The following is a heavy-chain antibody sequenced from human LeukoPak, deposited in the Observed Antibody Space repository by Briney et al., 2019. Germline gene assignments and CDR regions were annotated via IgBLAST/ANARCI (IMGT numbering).Heavy chain of an antibody. CDR3: ASERYYYDSSGYYHYYYYGMDV. CDR1: GYTFTSYG. J-gene: IGHJ6*02. V-gene: IGHV1-18*01. CDR2: ISAYNGNT. Sequence: GASVKVSCKASGYTFTSYGISWVRQAPGQGLEWMGWISAYNGNTNYAQKLQGRVTMTTDTSTSTAYMELRSLRSDDTAVYYCASERYYYDSSGYYHYYYYGMDVWGQGTTVTVSS. D-gene: IGHD3-22*01.